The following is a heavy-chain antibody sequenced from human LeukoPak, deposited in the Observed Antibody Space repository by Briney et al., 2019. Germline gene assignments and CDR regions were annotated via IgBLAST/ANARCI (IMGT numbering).Heavy chain of an antibody. CDR1: RFTFSSYC. V-gene: IGHV3-74*01. CDR2: INSDGSST. D-gene: IGHD2-21*02. Sequence: PGGSLRFYCSASRFTFSSYCMHWLRQAPGKERVWVSRINSDGSSTRYADSVKGRLTISRDNAKNTLYLQMNSLTAEDTAVYYCARVLVAYCGGDCYSAVDYWGQGTPVTVSS. J-gene: IGHJ4*02. CDR3: ARVLVAYCGGDCYSAVDY.